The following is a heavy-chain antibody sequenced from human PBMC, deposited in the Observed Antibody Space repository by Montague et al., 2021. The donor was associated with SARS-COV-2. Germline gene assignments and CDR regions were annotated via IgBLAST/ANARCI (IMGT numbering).Heavy chain of an antibody. CDR3: ALPLGGARFDP. V-gene: IGHV4-34*01. J-gene: IGHJ5*02. CDR2: SDHRGST. Sequence: SETLSLTCAVDGGSFSNYYWSWIRQPPGKGLEWIGESDHRGSTNYKPSLKSRLTISVDKSKNQISLKLISVTAADTAMYYCALPLGGARFDPWGQGTLVTVSS. CDR1: GGSFSNYY. D-gene: IGHD3-16*01.